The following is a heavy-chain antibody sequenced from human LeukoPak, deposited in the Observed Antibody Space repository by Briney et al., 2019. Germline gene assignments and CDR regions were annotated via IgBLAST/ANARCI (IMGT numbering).Heavy chain of an antibody. D-gene: IGHD2-15*01. CDR3: ARVTVVAATGYFDL. CDR2: IYYSGST. Sequence: KPSETLSLTCTVSGGSISSYYWGWIRQPPGKGLEWIGYIYYSGSTNYNPSLKSRVTISVDTSKNQFSLKLSSVTAADTAVYYCARVTVVAATGYFDLWGRGTLVTVSS. CDR1: GGSISSYY. V-gene: IGHV4-59*01. J-gene: IGHJ2*01.